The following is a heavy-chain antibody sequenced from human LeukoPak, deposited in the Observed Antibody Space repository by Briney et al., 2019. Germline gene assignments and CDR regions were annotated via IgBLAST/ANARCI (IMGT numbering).Heavy chain of an antibody. V-gene: IGHV1-46*03. Sequence: ASVQVSCKASGYTFTSYYMHWVRQAPGQGLEWMGIINPSGGSTSYAQKFQGRVTMTRDTSTTTVYMELSSLRSEDTAVYYCARVSEAGDYYYYYSMDVWGKGTTVTVSS. CDR3: ARVSEAGDYYYYYSMDV. CDR2: INPSGGST. CDR1: GYTFTSYY. J-gene: IGHJ6*03. D-gene: IGHD1-14*01.